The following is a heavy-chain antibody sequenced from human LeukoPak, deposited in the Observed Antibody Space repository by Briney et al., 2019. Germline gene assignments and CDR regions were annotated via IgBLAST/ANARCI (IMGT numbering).Heavy chain of an antibody. CDR3: ARLAAGTGFDY. CDR2: ISAYNGNT. D-gene: IGHD6-13*01. CDR1: GDSFTSYY. V-gene: IGHV1-18*04. J-gene: IGHJ4*02. Sequence: GASVKVSCKASGDSFTSYYIHWVRQAPGQGLEWMGWISAYNGNTNYAQKLQGRVTMTTDTSTSTAYMELRSLRSDDTAVYYCARLAAGTGFDYWGQGTLVTVSS.